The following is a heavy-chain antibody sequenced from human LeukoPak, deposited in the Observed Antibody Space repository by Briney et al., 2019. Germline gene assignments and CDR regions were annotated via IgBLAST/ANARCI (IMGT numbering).Heavy chain of an antibody. J-gene: IGHJ4*02. CDR2: INSGGST. D-gene: IGHD6-13*01. CDR3: ARALGSSWDSSLDS. V-gene: IGHV3-66*01. CDR1: GFTVTNND. Sequence: GGSLRLSCAASGFTVTNNDMNWVRQAPGKGLEWVSVINSGGSTYFADSVKGRFTVSRDNSKNTLSLQMNSLRVEDTAVYYCARALGSSWDSSLDSWGQGTLVPVSS.